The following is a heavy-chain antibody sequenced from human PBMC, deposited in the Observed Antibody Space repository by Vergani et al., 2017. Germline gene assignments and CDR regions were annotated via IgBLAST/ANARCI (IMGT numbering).Heavy chain of an antibody. CDR2: IQFDGSNQ. D-gene: IGHD3-16*01. CDR3: AKHFRGWGIDY. V-gene: IGHV3-30*02. CDR1: GFTLSNYD. J-gene: IGHJ4*02. Sequence: QVQLVESGGGVVQRGGSLRLSCATSGFTLSNYDMQWIRQWPGKGLEFVAFIQFDGSNQYYADSVKGRFTLSRDFSKTALYLQMNSLRTDDTATYYCAKHFRGWGIDYWGQGTQVIVSS.